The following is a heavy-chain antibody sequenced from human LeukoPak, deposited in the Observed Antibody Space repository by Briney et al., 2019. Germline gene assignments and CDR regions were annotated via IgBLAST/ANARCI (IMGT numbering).Heavy chain of an antibody. J-gene: IGHJ4*02. CDR3: ARVALPLDDYIRGSFPYYFDY. D-gene: IGHD3-16*01. V-gene: IGHV3-23*01. CDR1: GFTFTTYS. Sequence: PGGSLRLSCAASGFTFTTYSMNWVRQAPGKGLEWVSGISDDGYSTYYADSVKGRFTISRDNSKNTLYLHMSSLRVEDTAVFYCARVALPLDDYIRGSFPYYFDYWGQGTPVTVSS. CDR2: ISDDGYST.